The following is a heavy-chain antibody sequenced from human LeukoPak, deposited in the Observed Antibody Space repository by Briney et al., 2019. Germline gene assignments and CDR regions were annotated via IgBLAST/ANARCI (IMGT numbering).Heavy chain of an antibody. CDR1: GFTFSSYA. D-gene: IGHD2-15*01. J-gene: IGHJ6*03. Sequence: GRSLRLSCAASGFTFSSYAMHWVRQAPGKGLEWVAVISYDGSNKYYADSVKGRFTISRDNSKNTLYLQMNSLRAEDTAVYYCARTTEGYCRGGSCYYYYYYMDVWGKGTTVTVSS. CDR2: ISYDGSNK. CDR3: ARTTEGYCRGGSCYYYYYYMDV. V-gene: IGHV3-30*04.